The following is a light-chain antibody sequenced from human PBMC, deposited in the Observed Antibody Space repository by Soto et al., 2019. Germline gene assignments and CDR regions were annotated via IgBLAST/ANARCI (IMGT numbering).Light chain of an antibody. CDR1: SGDVGGYDL. V-gene: IGLV2-23*02. J-gene: IGLJ1*01. CDR2: QVV. Sequence: QSVLTQPASVSGSPGQSITISCTGTSGDVGGYDLVSWYQQHPGKAPKLMIYQVVKRPSGVSNRFSGSQSGNTASLTISGLQAEDEADYYCCSYAGINTLYDFGTGTKVTVL. CDR3: CSYAGINTLYD.